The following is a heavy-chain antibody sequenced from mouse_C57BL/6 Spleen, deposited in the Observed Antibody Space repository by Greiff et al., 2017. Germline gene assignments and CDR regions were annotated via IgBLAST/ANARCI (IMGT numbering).Heavy chain of an antibody. J-gene: IGHJ1*03. V-gene: IGHV5-17*01. CDR3: ARGYYGSSYWYFDF. D-gene: IGHD1-1*01. CDR2: ISSGSSTI. CDR1: GFTFSDYG. Sequence: EVHLVESGGGLVKPGGSLKLSCAASGFTFSDYGMHWVRQAPEKGLEWVAYISSGSSTIYYADTVKGRFTISRDNAKNTLFLQMTSLRSEDTAMYYCARGYYGSSYWYFDFWGTGTTVTVSS.